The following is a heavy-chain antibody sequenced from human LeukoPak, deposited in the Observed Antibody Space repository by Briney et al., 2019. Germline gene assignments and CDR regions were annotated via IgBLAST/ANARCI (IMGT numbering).Heavy chain of an antibody. J-gene: IGHJ4*02. CDR2: IHYSGSA. Sequence: SETLSLTCTVSGGSISSGTYYWGWFRQPPGKGLEWIGSIHYSGSAYYNPSLKSRVTISVDTSKNQFSLKLSSVTATDTAVYYCARDPVGGSTIFDYWGQGTLVTVSS. CDR3: ARDPVGGSTIFDY. V-gene: IGHV4-39*02. CDR1: GGSISSGTYY. D-gene: IGHD1-26*01.